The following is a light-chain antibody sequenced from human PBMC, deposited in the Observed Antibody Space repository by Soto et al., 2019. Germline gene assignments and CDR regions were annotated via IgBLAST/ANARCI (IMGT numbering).Light chain of an antibody. J-gene: IGLJ1*01. Sequence: QSFLTQPASLSGAPGQSITISRTGNRSDGGGYNYVSWYQQHPGKAPKLMIYDVSNRPSGVSNRFSGSKSGNTASLTISGLQAEDEADYYCSSYTSSSTLYVFGTGTKVTVL. CDR3: SSYTSSSTLYV. CDR2: DVS. V-gene: IGLV2-14*01. CDR1: RSDGGGYNY.